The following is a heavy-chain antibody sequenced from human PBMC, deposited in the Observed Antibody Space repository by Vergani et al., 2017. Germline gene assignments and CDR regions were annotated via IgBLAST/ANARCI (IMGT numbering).Heavy chain of an antibody. CDR2: IRSKAYGGTT. Sequence: EVQLLESGGGLVQPGGSLRLSCAASGFTFGDYAMSWVRQAPGKGLEWVGFIRSKAYGGTTEYAASVKGRFTISRDDSKSIAYLQMNSLKTEDTAVYYCTRDRITMVRGALYWGQGTLVTVSS. J-gene: IGHJ4*02. V-gene: IGHV3-49*04. D-gene: IGHD3-10*01. CDR3: TRDRITMVRGALY. CDR1: GFTFGDYA.